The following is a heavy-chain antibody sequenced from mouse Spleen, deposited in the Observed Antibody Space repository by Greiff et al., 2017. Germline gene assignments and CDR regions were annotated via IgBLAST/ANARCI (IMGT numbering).Heavy chain of an antibody. J-gene: IGHJ1*03. D-gene: IGHD4-1*02. V-gene: IGHV7-3*01. CDR3: ARSSTGNYWYFDV. Sequence: DVKLVESGGGLVQPGGSLSLSCAASGFTFTDYYLSWVRQPPGKALEWLGFIRNKANGYTTEYSASVKGRFTISRDNSQSILYLQMNALRAEDSATYYCARSSTGNYWYFDVWGTGTTVTVSS. CDR1: GFTFTDYY. CDR2: IRNKANGYTT.